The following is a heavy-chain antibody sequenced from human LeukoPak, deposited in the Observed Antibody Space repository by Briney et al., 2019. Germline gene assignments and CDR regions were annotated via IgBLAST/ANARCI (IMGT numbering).Heavy chain of an antibody. CDR2: IIPIFGTA. D-gene: IGHD3-10*01. Sequence: SVKVSCKASGGTFSSYAISWVRRAPGQGLEWMGGIIPIFGTANYAQKFQGRVTITADESTSTAYMELSSLRSEDTAVYYCARGQYYYGSGSGYYYGMDVWGKGTTVTVSS. CDR1: GGTFSSYA. J-gene: IGHJ6*04. V-gene: IGHV1-69*13. CDR3: ARGQYYYGSGSGYYYGMDV.